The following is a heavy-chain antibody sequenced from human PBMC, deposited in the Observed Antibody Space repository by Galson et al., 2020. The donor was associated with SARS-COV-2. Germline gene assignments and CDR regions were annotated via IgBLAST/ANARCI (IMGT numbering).Heavy chain of an antibody. V-gene: IGHV4-34*01. Sequence: SQTLSLTCAVYGGSFSGYYWSWIRQPPGKGLEWIGEINHSGSTNYNPSLKSRVTISVDTSKNQFSLKLSSVTAADTAVYYCARGRGYSYGKLYYYYYYMDVWGKGTTVTISS. J-gene: IGHJ6*03. CDR3: ARGRGYSYGKLYYYYYYMDV. D-gene: IGHD5-18*01. CDR1: GGSFSGYY. CDR2: INHSGST.